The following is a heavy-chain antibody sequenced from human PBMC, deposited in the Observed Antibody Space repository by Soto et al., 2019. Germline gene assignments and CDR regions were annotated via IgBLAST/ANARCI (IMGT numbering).Heavy chain of an antibody. CDR3: ARDLGPRWLQSLYYYGMDV. D-gene: IGHD5-12*01. CDR2: IYYSGST. Sequence: SETLSLTCTVSGGSVTSYYWSWIRQPPGRGLEWIGYIYYSGSTYYNPSLKSRVTISVDTSKNQFSLKLSSVTAADTAVYYCARDLGPRWLQSLYYYGMDVWGQGTTVTVSS. J-gene: IGHJ6*02. V-gene: IGHV4-59*02. CDR1: GGSVTSYY.